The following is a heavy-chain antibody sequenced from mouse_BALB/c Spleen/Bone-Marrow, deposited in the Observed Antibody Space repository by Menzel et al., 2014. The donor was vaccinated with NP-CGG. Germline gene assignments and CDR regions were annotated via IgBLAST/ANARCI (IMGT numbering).Heavy chain of an antibody. CDR3: ALYYYGSSGFAY. CDR1: GFNIKDTY. Sequence: VQLQQSGAELVKPGASVKLSCTASGFNIKDTYMHWVKQRPEQGLEWIGRIDPANGNTKYDPKFQGKAAIIADTSSNTAYLQLSSLTSEDTAVYYCALYYYGSSGFAYWGQGTLVTVSA. CDR2: IDPANGNT. J-gene: IGHJ3*01. V-gene: IGHV14-3*02. D-gene: IGHD1-1*01.